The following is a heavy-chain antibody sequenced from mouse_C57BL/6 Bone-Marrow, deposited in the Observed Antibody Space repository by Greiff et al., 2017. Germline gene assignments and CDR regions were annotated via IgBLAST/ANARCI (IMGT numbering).Heavy chain of an antibody. V-gene: IGHV1-64*01. CDR1: GYTFTSYW. J-gene: IGHJ1*03. Sequence: VQLQQPGAELVKPGASVKLSCKASGYTFTSYWMHWVKQRPGQGLEWIGMIHPNSGSTNYNEKFKSKATLTVDKSSSTAYMQLSSLTSEDSAVYYCAYSNGTPYWYFDVWGTGTTVTVSS. D-gene: IGHD4-1*02. CDR3: AYSNGTPYWYFDV. CDR2: IHPNSGST.